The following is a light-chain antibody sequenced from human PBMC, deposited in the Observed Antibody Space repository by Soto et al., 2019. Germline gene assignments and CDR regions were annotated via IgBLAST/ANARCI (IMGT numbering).Light chain of an antibody. CDR3: QQYDNWPQT. CDR1: QSVSSN. Sequence: EIVMTQSPATLSVSPGERATLSCRASQSVSSNLVWYQQKPGQAPRLLIYGASTRATGIPARFSGSGSGTEFTLTISSLQSEDFAVYYCQQYDNWPQTFGQGTKVDNK. J-gene: IGKJ1*01. V-gene: IGKV3-15*01. CDR2: GAS.